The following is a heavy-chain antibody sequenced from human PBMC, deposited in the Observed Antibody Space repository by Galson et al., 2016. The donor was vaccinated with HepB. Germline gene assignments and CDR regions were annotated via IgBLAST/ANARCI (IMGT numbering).Heavy chain of an antibody. V-gene: IGHV1-8*01. CDR3: AGVRMVLSPVVRGGWFDP. J-gene: IGHJ5*02. CDR2: MNPTSGNT. Sequence: SVKVSCKASGYSFSSYDINWVRQAPGQGLEWVGWMNPTSGNTGYAQKFQGRVTMTRDTSIRTAYMELSSLRSEDTAVYYCAGVRMVLSPVVRGGWFDPWGQGTLVTVSS. D-gene: IGHD2-8*01. CDR1: GYSFSSYD.